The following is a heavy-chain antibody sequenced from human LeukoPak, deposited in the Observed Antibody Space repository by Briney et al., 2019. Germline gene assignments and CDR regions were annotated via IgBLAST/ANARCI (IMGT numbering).Heavy chain of an antibody. Sequence: GGSLRLSCAASGFTFSSYWMSWVRQAPGEGLEWVANIRQDGREKYYVDSVKGRFTISRDNAKNSLYLQMNSLRAEDTAVYYCASSITGDYWGQGTLVTVSS. J-gene: IGHJ4*02. CDR3: ASSITGDY. D-gene: IGHD5-12*01. CDR1: GFTFSSYW. CDR2: IRQDGREK. V-gene: IGHV3-7*01.